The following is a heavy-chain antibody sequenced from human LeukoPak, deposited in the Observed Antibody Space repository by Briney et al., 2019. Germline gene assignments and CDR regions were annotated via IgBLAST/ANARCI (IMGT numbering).Heavy chain of an antibody. CDR1: GGTFSSYA. CDR2: IIPILGIA. Sequence: SVKVSCKASGGTFSSYAISWVRQAPGQGLEWMGRIIPILGIANYAQKFQGRVTITADKSTSTAYMELSSLRSEDTAVYYCARSSPGYYDSSGYHDSWGQGTLVTVSS. CDR3: ARSSPGYYDSSGYHDS. D-gene: IGHD3-22*01. V-gene: IGHV1-69*04. J-gene: IGHJ4*02.